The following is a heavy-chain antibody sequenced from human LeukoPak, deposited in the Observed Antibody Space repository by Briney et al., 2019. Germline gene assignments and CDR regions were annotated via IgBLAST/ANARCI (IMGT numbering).Heavy chain of an antibody. CDR2: IYYSGST. V-gene: IGHV4-39*07. CDR1: GGSISSSSYY. D-gene: IGHD2-21*02. Sequence: SETLSLTCTVSGGSISSSSYYWGWIRQPPGKGLEWIGSIYYSGSTYYNPSLKSRVTISVDTSKNQFSLKLSSVTAADTAVYYCAGSPGLPKYYGMDVWGQGTTVTVSS. J-gene: IGHJ6*02. CDR3: AGSPGLPKYYGMDV.